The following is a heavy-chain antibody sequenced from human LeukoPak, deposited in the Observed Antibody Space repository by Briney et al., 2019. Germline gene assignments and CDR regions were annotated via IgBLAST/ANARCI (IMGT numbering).Heavy chain of an antibody. D-gene: IGHD6-13*01. CDR1: GGSFSGYY. CDR2: INYGGSI. J-gene: IGHJ6*02. CDR3: ARVDKISADYYYGMDV. Sequence: PSETLSLTCAVSGGSFSGYYWSWIRRPPGKGLEWIGEINYGGSINYNPSLKSRVTISIDTSKNQFSLRLSSVTAADTAVYYCARVDKISADYYYGMDVWGQGTTVTVSS. V-gene: IGHV4-34*01.